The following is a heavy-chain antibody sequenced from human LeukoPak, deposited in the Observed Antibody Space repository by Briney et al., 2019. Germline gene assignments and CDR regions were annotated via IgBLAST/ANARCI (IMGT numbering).Heavy chain of an antibody. CDR1: EFTFSAYA. CDR2: VRYGGIIK. J-gene: IGHJ4*02. Sequence: QAGGSLRLSCATSEFTFSAYAMRWIRQAPGRGLEWVAFVRYGGIIKYYADSVKGRFTISRDNSKNTLYLQMNSLRPEDTAVYYCAKDLGTEYNIFDYWGQGTLVTVSS. CDR3: AKDLGTEYNIFDY. D-gene: IGHD3-9*01. V-gene: IGHV3-30*02.